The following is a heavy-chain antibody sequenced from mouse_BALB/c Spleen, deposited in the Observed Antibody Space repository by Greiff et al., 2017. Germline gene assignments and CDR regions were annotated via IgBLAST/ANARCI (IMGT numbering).Heavy chain of an antibody. CDR2: ISYSGST. CDR1: GYSITSDYA. V-gene: IGHV3-2*02. J-gene: IGHJ2*01. D-gene: IGHD4-1*01. CDR3: ARSRDWDYFDY. Sequence: DVKLQESGPGLVKPSQSLSLTCTVTGYSITSDYAWNWIRQFPGNKLEWMGYISYSGSTSYNPSLKSRISITRDTSKNQFFLQLNSVTTEDTATYYCARSRDWDYFDYWGQGTTLTVSS.